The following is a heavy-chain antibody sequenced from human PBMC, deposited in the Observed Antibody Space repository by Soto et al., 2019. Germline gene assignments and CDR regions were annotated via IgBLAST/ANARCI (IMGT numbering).Heavy chain of an antibody. CDR2: INSDGSST. Sequence: EVQLVESGGGLVQPGGSLRLSCAASGFTFSSYWMHWVRQAPGKGLVWVSRINSDGSSTSYADSVKGRFTISRDNAKNTLYLQMNSLRAEDTAVYYCALGGPVVRNYYYYGMDVWGQGTTVTVSS. J-gene: IGHJ6*02. CDR3: ALGGPVVRNYYYYGMDV. CDR1: GFTFSSYW. D-gene: IGHD2-15*01. V-gene: IGHV3-74*01.